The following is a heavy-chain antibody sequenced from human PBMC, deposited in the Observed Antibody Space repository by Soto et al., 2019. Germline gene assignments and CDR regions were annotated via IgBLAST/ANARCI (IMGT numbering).Heavy chain of an antibody. J-gene: IGHJ4*02. Sequence: GGSLRLSCAASTFTFSSYAMSWVRQAPGKGLEWVSAISGSGGSTYYADSVKGRFTISRDNSKNTLYLQMNGLRAEDTAVYYCAKVGSSWSYYFDYWGQGTLVTVSS. V-gene: IGHV3-23*01. CDR2: ISGSGGST. D-gene: IGHD6-13*01. CDR3: AKVGSSWSYYFDY. CDR1: TFTFSSYA.